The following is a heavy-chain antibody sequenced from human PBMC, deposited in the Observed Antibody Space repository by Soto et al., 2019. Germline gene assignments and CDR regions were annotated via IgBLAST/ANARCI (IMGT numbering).Heavy chain of an antibody. V-gene: IGHV4-59*08. CDR2: IYYSGST. J-gene: IGHJ4*02. Sequence: NPSETLYLTCTVSGGSISSYYWSWIRQPPGKGLEWIGYIYYSGSTNYNPSLKSRVTISVDTSKNQFSLKLSSVTAADTAVYYCARLEYSSSSHLDYWGQGTLVTVSS. CDR1: GGSISSYY. CDR3: ARLEYSSSSHLDY. D-gene: IGHD6-6*01.